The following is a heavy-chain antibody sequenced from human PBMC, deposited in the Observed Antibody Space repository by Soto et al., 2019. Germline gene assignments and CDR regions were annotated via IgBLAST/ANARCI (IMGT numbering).Heavy chain of an antibody. V-gene: IGHV3-33*03. CDR1: GFSFSSFG. Sequence: QVQLVESGGGVVQPGRSLRLSCAASGFSFSSFGMHWVRQAPGKGLEWVAIIWYDGSLEYYADSEKGRFTISRDNSKNTLYLQIDSLRVEGTAVYYCAKPSYECWSGYYHPFDYWGQGTLVTVSS. CDR3: AKPSYECWSGYYHPFDY. D-gene: IGHD3-3*01. CDR2: IWYDGSLE. J-gene: IGHJ4*02.